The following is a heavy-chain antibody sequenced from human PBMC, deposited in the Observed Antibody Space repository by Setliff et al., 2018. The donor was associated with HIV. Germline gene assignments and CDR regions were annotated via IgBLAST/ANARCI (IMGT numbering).Heavy chain of an antibody. CDR3: ATSLIAVPPDAFDI. J-gene: IGHJ3*02. V-gene: IGHV4-39*07. Sequence: SETLSLTCTVAGGSTSSSSYYWGWIRQPPGMGLEWIASIYHNGNTYYNPSLKSRVTMSVDTSKNQFSLKLSSVTAADTAVYYCATSLIAVPPDAFDIWGQGTMVTVSS. D-gene: IGHD2-21*01. CDR1: GGSTSSSSYY. CDR2: IYHNGNT.